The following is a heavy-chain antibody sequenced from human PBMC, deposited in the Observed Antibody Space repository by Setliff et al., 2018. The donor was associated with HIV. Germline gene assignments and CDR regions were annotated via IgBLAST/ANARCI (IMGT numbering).Heavy chain of an antibody. Sequence: ASVKVSCKASGYTLTTYAISWVRQAPGQGLEWMGWFNTETGNPMYAQGFRGRFVFSLDTSVSTAFLQINRLKAADTAKYYCARVGSGWSTFDYWGQGALVTVSS. V-gene: IGHV7-4-1*02. J-gene: IGHJ4*02. CDR2: FNTETGNP. CDR3: ARVGSGWSTFDY. D-gene: IGHD6-13*01. CDR1: GYTLTTYA.